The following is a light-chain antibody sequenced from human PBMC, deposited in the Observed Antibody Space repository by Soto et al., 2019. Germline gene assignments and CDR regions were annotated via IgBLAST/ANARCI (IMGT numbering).Light chain of an antibody. V-gene: IGLV1-40*01. CDR3: ESYDSRLGEGG. Sequence: QSVLTQPPSVSGAPGQRVTISCTGSSSNMGAGYDVHWYQQLPGTAPKLLISGNSTRPSGVPDRFSGSKSGTSTSLAVTGLQAEDEAGDYCESYDSRLGEGGFGGGTKRTVL. J-gene: IGLJ2*01. CDR1: SSNMGAGYD. CDR2: GNS.